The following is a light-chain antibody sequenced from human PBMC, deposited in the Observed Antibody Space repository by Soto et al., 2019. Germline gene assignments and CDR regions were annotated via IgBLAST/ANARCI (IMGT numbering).Light chain of an antibody. V-gene: IGKV4-1*01. Sequence: DIVMTQSPDSLGVSLGERATINCKSSQSVLYSSNNKNYLAWYQQKPGQPPKLLIYWASTRDSGVPDRFSGSGSGTDFTLTISSXXXXDVAVYYCQQYYSTPRTFGQGTKVEXK. J-gene: IGKJ1*01. CDR1: QSVLYSSNNKNY. CDR3: QQYYSTPRT. CDR2: WAS.